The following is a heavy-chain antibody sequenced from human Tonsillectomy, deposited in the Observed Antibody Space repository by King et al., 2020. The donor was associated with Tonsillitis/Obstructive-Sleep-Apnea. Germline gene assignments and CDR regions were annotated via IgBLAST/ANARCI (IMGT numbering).Heavy chain of an antibody. J-gene: IGHJ6*03. CDR1: GCSFSSHY. CDR2: INHSGST. V-gene: IGHV4-34*01. Sequence: VQLQQWGAGLLKPSETLSLTCGVYGCSFSSHYWSWIRQPPGKGLEWIGEINHSGSTNYNPSLKSRVTISEDTSKNQFSLTLSSVTAADTAVYYCARGNYYCYMDVWGKGTTVTVSS. CDR3: ARGNYYCYMDV.